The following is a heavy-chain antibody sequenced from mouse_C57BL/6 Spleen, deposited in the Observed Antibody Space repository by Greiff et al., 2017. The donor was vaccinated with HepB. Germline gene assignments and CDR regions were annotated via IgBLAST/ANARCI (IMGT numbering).Heavy chain of an antibody. Sequence: VKLMESGPELVKPGASVKISCKASGYAFSSSWMNWVKQRPGKGLEWIGRIYPGDGDTNYNGKFKGKATLTADKSSSTAYMQLSSLTSEDSAVYFCADRPFDYWGQGTTLTVSS. J-gene: IGHJ2*01. CDR3: ADRPFDY. CDR1: GYAFSSSW. CDR2: IYPGDGDT. V-gene: IGHV1-82*01.